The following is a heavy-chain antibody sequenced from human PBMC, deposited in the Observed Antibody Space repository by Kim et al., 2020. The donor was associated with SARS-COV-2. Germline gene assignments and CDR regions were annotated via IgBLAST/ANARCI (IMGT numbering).Heavy chain of an antibody. J-gene: IGHJ5*02. CDR3: ARGLYQLLSYNWFDP. Sequence: SETLSLTCTVSGGSISSSSYYWGWIRQPPGKGLEWIGSIYYSGSTYYNPSLKSRVTISVDTSKNQFSLKLSSVTAADTAVYYCARGLYQLLSYNWFDPWGQGTLVTVSS. CDR1: GGSISSSSYY. CDR2: IYYSGST. V-gene: IGHV4-39*01. D-gene: IGHD2-2*01.